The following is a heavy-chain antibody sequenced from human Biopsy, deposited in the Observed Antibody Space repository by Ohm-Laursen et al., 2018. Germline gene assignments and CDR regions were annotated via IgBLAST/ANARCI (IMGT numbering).Heavy chain of an antibody. CDR3: VRGGSGSFPFDY. D-gene: IGHD3-10*01. V-gene: IGHV4-31*03. CDR1: GGSINSANYF. J-gene: IGHJ4*02. CDR2: ISHTGST. Sequence: TLSLTCSVSGGSINSANYFWAWIRQHPGKGLEWIGYISHTGSTHSNPSLKSRITISIDTSENHFSLKLRSVTATDTAVYYCVRGGSGSFPFDYWGPGTLVTVSS.